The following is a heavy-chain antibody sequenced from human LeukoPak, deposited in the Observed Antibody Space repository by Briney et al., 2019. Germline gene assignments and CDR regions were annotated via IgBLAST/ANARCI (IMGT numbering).Heavy chain of an antibody. D-gene: IGHD3-22*01. V-gene: IGHV3-23*01. J-gene: IGHJ3*02. CDR1: GFTFSTPV. Sequence: GGSLRLSCAASGFTFSTPVMSWVRQAPGKGLDWVSAISGSGANTYYADSVKGRFSISRDNAKNSLYLQMNSLRAEDTAVYYCARDHHRRLYDSQARDTFDIWGQGTLVTVSS. CDR3: ARDHHRRLYDSQARDTFDI. CDR2: ISGSGANT.